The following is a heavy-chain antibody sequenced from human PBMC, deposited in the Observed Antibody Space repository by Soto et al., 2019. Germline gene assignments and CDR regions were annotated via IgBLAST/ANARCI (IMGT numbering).Heavy chain of an antibody. Sequence: QVQLVESGGGVVQPGRSLRLSCAASRFTFSSYGMHWVRQAPGKGLEWVAVIWYDGSNKYYADSVKGRFTISRDNSKNTLYLQMNSLRAEDTAVYYCARGRYCISTSCYFDDYYGMDVWGQGTTVTVSS. V-gene: IGHV3-33*01. D-gene: IGHD2-2*01. J-gene: IGHJ6*02. CDR3: ARGRYCISTSCYFDDYYGMDV. CDR1: RFTFSSYG. CDR2: IWYDGSNK.